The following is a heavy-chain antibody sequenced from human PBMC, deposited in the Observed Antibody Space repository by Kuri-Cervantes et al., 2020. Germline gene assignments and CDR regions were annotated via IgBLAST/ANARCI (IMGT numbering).Heavy chain of an antibody. Sequence: GESLKISCAASGFTVSSNYMSWVRQAPGKGLEWVSYISSSGSTIYYADSVKGRFTISRDNAKNSLYLQMNSLRAEDTAVYYCARVQGKPASIDYWGQGTLVTVSS. CDR3: ARVQGKPASIDY. CDR2: ISSSGSTI. CDR1: GFTVSSNY. V-gene: IGHV3-11*01. D-gene: IGHD6-25*01. J-gene: IGHJ4*02.